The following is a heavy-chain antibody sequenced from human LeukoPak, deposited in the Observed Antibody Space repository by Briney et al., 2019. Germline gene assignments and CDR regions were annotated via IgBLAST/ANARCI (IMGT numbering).Heavy chain of an antibody. D-gene: IGHD3-22*01. CDR2: IYYSGST. Sequence: SQTLSLTCTVSGGSISSGGYYWSWIRQLPGKGLEWIGYIYYSGSTYYNPSLKSRVTISLDTSENQFSLKLSSVTAADTAVYYCAANYYDSRDYWGQGTLVTVSS. CDR1: GGSISSGGYY. CDR3: AANYYDSRDY. J-gene: IGHJ4*02. V-gene: IGHV4-31*03.